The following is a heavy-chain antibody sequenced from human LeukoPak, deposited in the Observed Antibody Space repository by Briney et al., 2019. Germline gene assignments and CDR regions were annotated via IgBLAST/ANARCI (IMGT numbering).Heavy chain of an antibody. CDR2: INHSGST. V-gene: IGHV4-34*01. CDR1: GGSFSGYY. CDR3: ASGGYCSTTTCYPNWFDP. Sequence: SETLSLTCAVYGGSFSGYYWSWIRQPPGKGLEWIGEINHSGSTNYNPSLKSRVTISVDTSKNQFSLKLSSVTAADTAVYYCASGGYCSTTTCYPNWFDPWGQGTLVTVSS. J-gene: IGHJ5*02. D-gene: IGHD2-2*01.